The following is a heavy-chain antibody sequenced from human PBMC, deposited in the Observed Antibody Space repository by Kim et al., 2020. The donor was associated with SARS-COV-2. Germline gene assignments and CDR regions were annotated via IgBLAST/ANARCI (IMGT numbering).Heavy chain of an antibody. D-gene: IGHD2-15*01. Sequence: GDGYTKYSGKFQGRVKFTRDTSASTAYMELSSLRSEDSAVFYCLGGYYFDYWGQGTLVTVSS. CDR3: LGGYYFDY. J-gene: IGHJ4*02. CDR2: GDGYT. V-gene: IGHV1-3*01.